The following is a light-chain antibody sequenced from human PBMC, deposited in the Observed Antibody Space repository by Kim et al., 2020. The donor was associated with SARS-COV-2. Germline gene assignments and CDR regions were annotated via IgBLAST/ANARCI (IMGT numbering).Light chain of an antibody. CDR1: SSDVGGYNY. CDR2: DVS. CDR3: SLYTSSRYV. Sequence: QSALTQPASVSGSPGQSITISCTGTSSDVGGYNYVSWYQQHPGKAPKLMIYDVSNRPSGVSNRFSGSKSGNTASLTISGLQAEDEADYYCSLYTSSRYVFGTGTKVTVL. J-gene: IGLJ1*01. V-gene: IGLV2-14*03.